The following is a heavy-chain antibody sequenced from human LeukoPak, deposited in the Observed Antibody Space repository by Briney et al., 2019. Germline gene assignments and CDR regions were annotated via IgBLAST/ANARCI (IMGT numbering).Heavy chain of an antibody. Sequence: SETLSLTCAVYGGSFSGYYWSWIRQPPGKGLEWIGEINHSGSTNYNPSLKSRVTISADTSKNQFSLNLRSVTAADTAVYYCARGLRGGGSYAMDVWGQGTTVTVYS. CDR2: INHSGST. D-gene: IGHD2-15*01. CDR1: GGSFSGYY. V-gene: IGHV4-34*01. J-gene: IGHJ6*01. CDR3: ARGLRGGGSYAMDV.